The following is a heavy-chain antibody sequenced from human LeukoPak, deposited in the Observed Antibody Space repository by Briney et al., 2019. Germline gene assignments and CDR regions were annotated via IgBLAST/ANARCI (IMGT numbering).Heavy chain of an antibody. CDR3: AKRVGGTPDY. J-gene: IGHJ4*02. V-gene: IGHV3-23*01. Sequence: AGSLRLSCAASGFIFKNYAMMWVRQAPGKGLEWVSAIGGDGVGKDYADSVKGRFTISRDHFKDTVYLEVNSLRVEDTALYYCAKRVGGTPDYWGLGSLVTVAS. CDR2: IGGDGVGK. CDR1: GFIFKNYA. D-gene: IGHD1-26*01.